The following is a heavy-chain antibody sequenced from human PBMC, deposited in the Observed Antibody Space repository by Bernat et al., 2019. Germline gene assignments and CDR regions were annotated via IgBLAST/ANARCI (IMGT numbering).Heavy chain of an antibody. CDR3: AKDPNGHPRNFDY. Sequence: EVQLLESGGGLVQPGGSLRLSCAASGFTFSSYAMSWVRQAPGKGLEWVSAISGSGGSTYYADSVKGRFTISRDNSKNTLYLQMNSMSAEDTAVYYCAKDPNGHPRNFDYWGQGTLVTVSS. V-gene: IGHV3-23*01. CDR2: ISGSGGST. CDR1: GFTFSSYA. J-gene: IGHJ4*02.